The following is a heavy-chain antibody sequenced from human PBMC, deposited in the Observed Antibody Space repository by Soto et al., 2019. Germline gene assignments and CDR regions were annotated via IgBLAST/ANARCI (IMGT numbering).Heavy chain of an antibody. CDR2: INAGNGKT. Sequence: ASVKVSCKASGYTFTSYAMHWVRQAPGQRLEWMGWINAGNGKTKYAQKFQGRVTMTEDTSTYTAYMELSSLRSEDTAVYYCATTSWGVIMGAAGFDYWGQGTLVTVSS. V-gene: IGHV1-3*01. CDR1: GYTFTSYA. D-gene: IGHD3-10*01. J-gene: IGHJ4*02. CDR3: ATTSWGVIMGAAGFDY.